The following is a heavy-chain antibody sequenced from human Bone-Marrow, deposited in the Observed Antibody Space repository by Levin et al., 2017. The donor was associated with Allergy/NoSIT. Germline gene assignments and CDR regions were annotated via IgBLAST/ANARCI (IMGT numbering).Heavy chain of an antibody. V-gene: IGHV3-30*04. CDR2: ISYDGNNK. CDR3: ARSTVPATLRSLSY. CDR1: GFTFSSFA. D-gene: IGHD2-15*01. Sequence: PGGSLRLSCTVSGFTFSSFAMHWVRQAPGKGLEWLAVISYDGNNKYYADSVKGRSTISRDNSQNTLFFQMNSLRPEDTAVYFCARSTVPATLRSLSYWGQGTLVSVSS. J-gene: IGHJ4*02.